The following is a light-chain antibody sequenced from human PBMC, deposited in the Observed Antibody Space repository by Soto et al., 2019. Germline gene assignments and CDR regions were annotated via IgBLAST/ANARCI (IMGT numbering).Light chain of an antibody. J-gene: IGKJ5*01. CDR2: GAS. Sequence: EIVMTQSPCTLSLSPGERATLSWTASQSVSSRLAWYQQRPGQAPRLLISGASSRATGIPDRFSGSGSGTDFTLTIRRLGPEDFALYYCQHYAHNSPINFGQGTRREIK. CDR1: QSVSSR. V-gene: IGKV3-20*01. CDR3: QHYAHNSPIN.